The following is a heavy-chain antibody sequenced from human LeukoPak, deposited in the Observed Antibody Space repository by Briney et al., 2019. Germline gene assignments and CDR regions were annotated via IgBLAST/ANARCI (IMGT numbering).Heavy chain of an antibody. Sequence: KPSETLSLTCTVSGGSINNYYWTWTRQPAGKGLEWIGRIYSSGSTNYNPSLKSRVTMSVDRSKNQFSLKLSSVTAADTAVYYCARVPLVYGSGRHFDYWGQGTLVTVSS. D-gene: IGHD3-10*01. CDR1: GGSINNYY. CDR3: ARVPLVYGSGRHFDY. V-gene: IGHV4-4*07. CDR2: IYSSGST. J-gene: IGHJ4*02.